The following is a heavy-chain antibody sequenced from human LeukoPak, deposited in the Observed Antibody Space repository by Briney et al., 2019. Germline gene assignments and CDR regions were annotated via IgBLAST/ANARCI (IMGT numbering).Heavy chain of an antibody. D-gene: IGHD3-10*01. CDR3: ARFNIITTLGFDY. CDR2: IYYSGST. V-gene: IGHV4-31*03. CDR1: GGSISSGGYY. J-gene: IGHJ4*02. Sequence: SETLSLTCTVSGGSISSGGYYWSWIRQHPGKGLEWIGYIYYSGSTYYNPSPKSRVTISVDTSKNQFSLKLSSVTAADTAVYYCARFNIITTLGFDYWGQGTLVTVSS.